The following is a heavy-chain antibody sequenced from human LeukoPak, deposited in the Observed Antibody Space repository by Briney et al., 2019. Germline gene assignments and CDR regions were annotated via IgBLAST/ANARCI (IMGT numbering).Heavy chain of an antibody. CDR2: INTNTGNP. CDR3: ARVEEEQQLVTAPFDY. CDR1: GYTFTSYA. D-gene: IGHD6-13*01. Sequence: GASVKVSCKASGYTFTSYAMNWVRQAPGQGLEWMGWINTNTGNPTYAQGFTGRFVFSLDTSVSTAYLQISSLKAEDTAVYYCARVEEEQQLVTAPFDYWGQGTTVTVSS. J-gene: IGHJ4*03. V-gene: IGHV7-4-1*02.